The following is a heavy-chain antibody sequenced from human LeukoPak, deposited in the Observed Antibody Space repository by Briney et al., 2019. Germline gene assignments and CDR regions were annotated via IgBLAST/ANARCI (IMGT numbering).Heavy chain of an antibody. V-gene: IGHV4-59*08. J-gene: IGHJ4*02. Sequence: SETLSLTCTVSGVSISNHYSSWIRQPPGKGLEWIGYIYYTGNTNYNPSHKSRVTISEDTSKNQVSLKLSSVTAADTAVYYCVRHSRVVAFDYWGQGNLVTVSS. CDR2: IYYTGNT. CDR3: VRHSRVVAFDY. CDR1: GVSISNHY. D-gene: IGHD2-15*01.